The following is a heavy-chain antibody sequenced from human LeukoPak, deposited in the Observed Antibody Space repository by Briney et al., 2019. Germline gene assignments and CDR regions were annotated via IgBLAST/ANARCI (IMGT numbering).Heavy chain of an antibody. Sequence: GGSLRLSCAASGFTFSTYWMNWVRQAPGKGLEWVADIKPDGSHVSYVDSVKGRFSISRDNAQNSLYLQVSSLRAEDTAIYYCAREGRLLRAFEVWGPGTTGTLSS. D-gene: IGHD1-1*01. CDR3: AREGRLLRAFEV. CDR2: IKPDGSHV. V-gene: IGHV3-7*01. CDR1: GFTFSTYW. J-gene: IGHJ3*01.